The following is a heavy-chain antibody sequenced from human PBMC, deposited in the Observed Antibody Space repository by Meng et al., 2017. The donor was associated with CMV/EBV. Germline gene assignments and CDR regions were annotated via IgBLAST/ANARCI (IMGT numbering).Heavy chain of an antibody. CDR1: SGVC. D-gene: IGHD3-3*01. CDR2: IYWNDDK. Sequence: SGVCVGWIRQPPGKALEWLALIYWNDDKRYSPSLKSRLTITKDTSKNQVVLTMTNMDPVDTATYYCASQRGYYDFWSGYYSNWFDPWGQGTLVTVSS. J-gene: IGHJ5*02. V-gene: IGHV2-5*01. CDR3: ASQRGYYDFWSGYYSNWFDP.